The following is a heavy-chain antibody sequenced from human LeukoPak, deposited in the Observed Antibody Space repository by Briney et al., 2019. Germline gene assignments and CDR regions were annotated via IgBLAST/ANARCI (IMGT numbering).Heavy chain of an antibody. Sequence: GGSLRLSCAASGFTFSSYWMSWVRQAPGKGLEWVSYISSSSSTIYYADSVKGRFTISRDNAKNSLYLQMNSLRAEDTAVYYCARSRGYGSGSYYSWGQGTLVTVSS. V-gene: IGHV3-48*01. CDR3: ARSRGYGSGSYYS. CDR2: ISSSSSTI. J-gene: IGHJ4*02. CDR1: GFTFSSYW. D-gene: IGHD3-10*01.